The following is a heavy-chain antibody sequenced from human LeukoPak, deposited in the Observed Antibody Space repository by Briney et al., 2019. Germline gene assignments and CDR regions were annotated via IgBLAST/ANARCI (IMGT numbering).Heavy chain of an antibody. CDR2: ISSSGSTI. V-gene: IGHV3-48*03. CDR1: GFTFSSYE. CDR3: ARMLGILDY. D-gene: IGHD7-27*01. J-gene: IGHJ4*02. Sequence: GGSLRLSCAASGFTFSSYEMNRVRQAPGKGLEWVSYISSSGSTIYYADSVKGRFTISRDNAKNSLYLQMNSLRAEDTAVYYCARMLGILDYWGQGTLVTVSS.